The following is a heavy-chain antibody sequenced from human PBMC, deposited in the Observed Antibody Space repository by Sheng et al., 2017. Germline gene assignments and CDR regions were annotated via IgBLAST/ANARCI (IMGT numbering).Heavy chain of an antibody. Sequence: EVQLVESGGGFVPPGGSLRLSCDASGFTFNTYEMNWVRHAPGKGLEWLSYISSSSGAMYYADSVKGRFTTSRDNAKNSLFLQMNSLRADDTAVYYCARDIVPGPAEYLRYWGQGTLVTVSS. J-gene: IGHJ1*01. CDR1: GFTFNTYE. V-gene: IGHV3-48*03. D-gene: IGHD1-26*01. CDR3: ARDIVPGPAEYLRY. CDR2: ISSSSGAM.